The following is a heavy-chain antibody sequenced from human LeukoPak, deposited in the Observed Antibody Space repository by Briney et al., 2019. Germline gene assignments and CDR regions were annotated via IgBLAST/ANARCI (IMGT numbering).Heavy chain of an antibody. J-gene: IGHJ6*03. D-gene: IGHD3/OR15-3a*01. CDR2: INHHGVS. Sequence: PSETLSLTCAVYGESFSGHYWTWIRQSPGKGLEWIGDINHHGVSNHNPSLKSRVTILRDTSKNQLSLKLNSVTAADTGVYYCARGLVGLYYMGVWGNGTTVSVSS. CDR3: ARGLVGLYYMGV. V-gene: IGHV4-34*01. CDR1: GESFSGHY.